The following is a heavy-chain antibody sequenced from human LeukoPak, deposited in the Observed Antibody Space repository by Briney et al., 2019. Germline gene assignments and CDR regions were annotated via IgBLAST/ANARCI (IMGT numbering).Heavy chain of an antibody. D-gene: IGHD2-2*01. V-gene: IGHV4-61*02. CDR2: IYTSGST. CDR3: AADCPGYCSSTIMGEYMDV. J-gene: IGHJ6*03. Sequence: SETLSLTCTVSGGSISSGSYYWSWIRQPAGKGLEWIGRIYTSGSTNYNPSLKSRVTISVDTSKNQFSLKLSSVTAADTAVYYCAADCPGYCSSTIMGEYMDVWGKGTTVTVSS. CDR1: GGSISSGSYY.